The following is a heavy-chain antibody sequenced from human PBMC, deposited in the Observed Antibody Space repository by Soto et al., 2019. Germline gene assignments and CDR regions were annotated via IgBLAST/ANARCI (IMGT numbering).Heavy chain of an antibody. CDR2: IIPIFGAT. CDR3: ARMGGSFLGT. Sequence: QVQLVQSGAEVKKPGSSVKVSCKASGGTFSSYAITWVRQAPGQGLDWMGEIIPIFGATNFAQKFQGRVTSNADKSTPTAYMKLSSLTSKDTVVYYCARMGGSFLGTWGQVTLVTVAS. V-gene: IGHV1-69*06. CDR1: GGTFSSYA. J-gene: IGHJ1*01. D-gene: IGHD1-26*01.